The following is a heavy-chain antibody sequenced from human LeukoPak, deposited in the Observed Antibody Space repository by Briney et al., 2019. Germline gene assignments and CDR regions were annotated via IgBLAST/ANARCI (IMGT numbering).Heavy chain of an antibody. CDR3: ARVDPDSSSTLEVFDY. CDR1: GGSISSYY. Sequence: SETLSLTCTVSGGSISSYYWSWIRQPPGKGLEWIGYIYYSGSTNYNPSLKSRVTISVDTSKNQFSLKLSSVTATDTAVYYCARVDPDSSSTLEVFDYWGQGTLVTVSS. CDR2: IYYSGST. J-gene: IGHJ4*02. V-gene: IGHV4-59*01. D-gene: IGHD6-6*01.